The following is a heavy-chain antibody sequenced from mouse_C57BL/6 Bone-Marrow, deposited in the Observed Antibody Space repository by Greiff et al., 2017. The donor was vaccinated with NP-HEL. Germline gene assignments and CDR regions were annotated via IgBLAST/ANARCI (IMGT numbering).Heavy chain of an antibody. CDR2: IWGGGST. J-gene: IGHJ1*03. D-gene: IGHD1-1*01. CDR1: GFSLTSYG. V-gene: IGHV2-9*01. CDR3: AKHVDYYGSRDGGYFDV. Sequence: VKVVESGPGLVAPSQSLSITCTVSGFSLTSYGVDWVRQPPGKGLEWLGVIWGGGSTNYNSALMSRLSISKDNSKSQVFLKMNSLQTDDTAMYYCAKHVDYYGSRDGGYFDVWGTGTTVTVSS.